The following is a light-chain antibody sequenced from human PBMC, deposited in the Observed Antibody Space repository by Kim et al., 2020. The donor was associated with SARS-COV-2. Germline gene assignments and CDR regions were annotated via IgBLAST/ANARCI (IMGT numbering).Light chain of an antibody. CDR2: GKN. CDR1: SLRSYY. J-gene: IGLJ2*01. CDR3: NSRDSSGNHVV. V-gene: IGLV3-19*01. Sequence: ALGQTVRITCQGDSLRSYYASWYQQKPGQAPVLVIYGKNNRPSGIPDRFSGSSSGNTASLTNTGAQAEDEADYYCNSRDSSGNHVVFGGGTKLTVL.